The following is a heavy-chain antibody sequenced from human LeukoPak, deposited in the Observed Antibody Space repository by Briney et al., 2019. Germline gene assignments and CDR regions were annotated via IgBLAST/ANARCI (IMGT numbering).Heavy chain of an antibody. D-gene: IGHD6-13*01. J-gene: IGHJ6*03. CDR1: GYTFTTYW. Sequence: GESLKISCKGSGYTFTTYWIGWVRQMPGKGLEWMGIIYPGDSDTRYNPSFQGQVTISADKSISTAYLQWSSLKASDTAIYYCARQGAAGKYYYYYMDVWGKGTTVTVSS. CDR3: ARQGAAGKYYYYYMDV. CDR2: IYPGDSDT. V-gene: IGHV5-51*01.